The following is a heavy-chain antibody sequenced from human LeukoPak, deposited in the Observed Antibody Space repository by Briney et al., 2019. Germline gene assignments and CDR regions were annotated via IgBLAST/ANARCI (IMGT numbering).Heavy chain of an antibody. CDR1: GFTFSSYW. J-gene: IGHJ4*02. CDR2: INSDGYSI. CDR3: ARAIAVAGTDS. D-gene: IGHD6-19*01. V-gene: IGHV3-74*01. Sequence: TGGSLRLSCAASGFTFSSYWMHWVRQAPGKGLVWLSRINSDGYSISYADSVKGRFTISRDNAKNTLYLQMNTLRAEDTAMYYCARAIAVAGTDSWGQGTLVTVSS.